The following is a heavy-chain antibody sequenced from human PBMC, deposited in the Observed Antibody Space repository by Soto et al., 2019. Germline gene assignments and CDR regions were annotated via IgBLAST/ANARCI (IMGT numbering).Heavy chain of an antibody. CDR2: ISAYNGNT. CDR3: ARVVWLVGGWGDVDY. CDR1: GYTFTSYG. J-gene: IGHJ4*02. V-gene: IGHV1-18*01. D-gene: IGHD6-19*01. Sequence: QVQLVQSGAEVKKPGASVKVSCKASGYTFTSYGISWVRQAPGQGLEWMGWISAYNGNTNYAQKLQGRVTMTTETSTSTAYMERRSLRSDDTTVYYCARVVWLVGGWGDVDYWGQGTLVTVSS.